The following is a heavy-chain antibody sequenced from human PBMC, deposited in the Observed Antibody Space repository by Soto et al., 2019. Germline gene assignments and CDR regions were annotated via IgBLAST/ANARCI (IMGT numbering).Heavy chain of an antibody. J-gene: IGHJ5*02. D-gene: IGHD4-17*01. Sequence: ASVKVSCKASGYTFTRYAMHWVRQAPGQGLEWMGWINTGNGNTHYSRKFQGRVTFTRDASATTAYMELSSLTSEDTAVYYCARNVDYFDPWGQGTLVTVSS. CDR1: GYTFTRYA. CDR3: ARNVDYFDP. V-gene: IGHV1-3*04. CDR2: INTGNGNT.